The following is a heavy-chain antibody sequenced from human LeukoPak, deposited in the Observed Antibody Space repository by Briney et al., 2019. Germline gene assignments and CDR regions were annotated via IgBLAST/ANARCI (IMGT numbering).Heavy chain of an antibody. CDR2: MNPNSGNT. Sequence: ASVKVSCKASGGTFSRYDINWVRQATGQGLEWMGWMNPNSGNTGYAQKFQGRVTMTRNTSISTAYMELSSLRSEDTAVYYCARSPSAIDYWGQGTLVTVSS. D-gene: IGHD6-25*01. CDR3: ARSPSAIDY. V-gene: IGHV1-8*01. CDR1: GGTFSRYD. J-gene: IGHJ4*02.